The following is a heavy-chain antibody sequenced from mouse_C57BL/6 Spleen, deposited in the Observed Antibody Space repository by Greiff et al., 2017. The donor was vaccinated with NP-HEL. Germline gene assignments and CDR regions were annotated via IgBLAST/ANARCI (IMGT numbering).Heavy chain of an antibody. CDR1: GYTFTSYW. CDR3: AIHYGSSDEDYYAMDY. CDR2: IDPSDSYT. D-gene: IGHD1-1*01. J-gene: IGHJ4*01. Sequence: QVQLQQPGAELVKPGASVKLSCKASGYTFTSYWMQWVKQRPGQGLEWIGEIDPSDSYTNYNQKFKGKATLTVDTSSSTAYMQLSSLTSEDSAVYYCAIHYGSSDEDYYAMDYWGQGTSVTVSS. V-gene: IGHV1-50*01.